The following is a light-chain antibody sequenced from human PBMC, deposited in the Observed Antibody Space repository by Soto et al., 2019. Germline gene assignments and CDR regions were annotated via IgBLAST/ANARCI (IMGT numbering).Light chain of an antibody. CDR2: SNN. Sequence: QSVLTQPPSASGTPGQRVTISCSGSSSNIGSNTVNWYQQLPGTAPKLLIYSNNQRPSGVPDRFSGSKSGTSASLAISGLQSGDAADYYCAAWDDSLNGVVFGGGTKLTVL. CDR1: SSNIGSNT. J-gene: IGLJ2*01. CDR3: AAWDDSLNGVV. V-gene: IGLV1-44*01.